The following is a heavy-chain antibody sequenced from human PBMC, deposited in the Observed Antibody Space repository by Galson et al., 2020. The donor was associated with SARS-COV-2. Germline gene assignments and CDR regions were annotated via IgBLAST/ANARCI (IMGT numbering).Heavy chain of an antibody. CDR3: TTLGAAADYGSSGPDY. J-gene: IGHJ4*02. Sequence: DGGTTDYAAPVKGRIIISRDDSRNTLYLQMNRLKTEDTAVYFCTTLGAAADYGSSGPDYWGQGTLVTVSS. CDR2: DGGTT. V-gene: IGHV3-15*01. D-gene: IGHD4-17*01.